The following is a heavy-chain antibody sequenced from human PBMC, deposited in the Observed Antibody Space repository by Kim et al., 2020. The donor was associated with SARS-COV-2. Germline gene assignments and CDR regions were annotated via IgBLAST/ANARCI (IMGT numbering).Heavy chain of an antibody. CDR2: IIPIFGTA. CDR3: ARGTTMVRGVSSGWFFDL. J-gene: IGHJ2*01. D-gene: IGHD3-10*01. Sequence: SVKVSCKASGGTFSSYAISWVRQAPGQGLEWMGGIIPIFGTANYAQKFQGRVTITADESTSTAYMELSSLRSEDTAVYYCARGTTMVRGVSSGWFFDLWGRGTLVTVSA. V-gene: IGHV1-69*13. CDR1: GGTFSSYA.